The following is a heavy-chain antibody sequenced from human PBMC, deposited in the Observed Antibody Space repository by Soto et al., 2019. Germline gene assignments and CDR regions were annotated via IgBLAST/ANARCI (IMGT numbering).Heavy chain of an antibody. J-gene: IGHJ6*02. D-gene: IGHD6-13*01. V-gene: IGHV1-69*01. CDR3: ARSDVGSSSWYDYRYYGMDV. CDR1: GGTFSSYA. CDR2: IIPIFGTA. Sequence: QVQLVQSGAEVKKPGSSVKVSCKASGGTFSSYAISWVRQAPGQGLEWMGGIIPIFGTANYAQKFQGRVTITADESTSTAYMELSSLRSEDTAVYYCARSDVGSSSWYDYRYYGMDVWGQGTTVTVSS.